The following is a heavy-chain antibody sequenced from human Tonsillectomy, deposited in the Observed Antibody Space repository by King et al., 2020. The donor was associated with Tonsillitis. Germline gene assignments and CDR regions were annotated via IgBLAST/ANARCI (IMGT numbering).Heavy chain of an antibody. CDR2: VNPNSGGT. V-gene: IGHV1-2*02. J-gene: IGHJ4*02. D-gene: IGHD4-17*01. CDR1: GYIFTDYY. CDR3: VREAYD. Sequence: QLVQSGAEVKKPGASVKVSCKTSGYIFTDYYIHWVRQAPGQGLEWVGWVNPNSGGTISAQKFQGRGTLTRDTSINTTYMELISLTSDDTAVYYCVREAYDWGRGTLITVSS.